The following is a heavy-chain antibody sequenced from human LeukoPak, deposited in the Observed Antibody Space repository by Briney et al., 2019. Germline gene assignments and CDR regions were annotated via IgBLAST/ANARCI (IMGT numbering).Heavy chain of an antibody. CDR3: AREAVIRGIIITNFDY. V-gene: IGHV1-2*02. CDR1: GYTFTGHY. D-gene: IGHD3-10*01. Sequence: ASVKVSCKASGYTFTGHYMRWVRQAPGQGLEWMGWINPNSGDTNYAQKFQGRVTMTRATSISTAYMELSRLSFDDTAVYYCAREAVIRGIIITNFDYWGQGTLVTVSS. CDR2: INPNSGDT. J-gene: IGHJ4*02.